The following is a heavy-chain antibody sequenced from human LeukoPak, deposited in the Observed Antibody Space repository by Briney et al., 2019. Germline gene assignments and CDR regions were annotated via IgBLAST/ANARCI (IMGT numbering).Heavy chain of an antibody. Sequence: SDTLSLTCTVSGGSISDYYWNWIRQPPGKGLEWIGYIYYSGSTTYNPPLKSRVTMSVDTAKNQFSLKLRSVTAADTAVYYCGRGDFCSKSNCYLRPMDVWGKGTTVTVSS. J-gene: IGHJ6*03. D-gene: IGHD3-3*01. CDR3: GRGDFCSKSNCYLRPMDV. CDR1: GGSISDYY. V-gene: IGHV4-59*07. CDR2: IYYSGST.